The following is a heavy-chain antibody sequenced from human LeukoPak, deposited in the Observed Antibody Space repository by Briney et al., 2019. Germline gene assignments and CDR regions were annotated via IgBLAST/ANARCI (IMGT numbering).Heavy chain of an antibody. CDR2: IKQDGSKK. CDR3: ARPRRSSWYIHFDY. V-gene: IGHV3-7*01. J-gene: IGHJ4*02. CDR1: GFPFSSYW. D-gene: IGHD6-13*01. Sequence: PGGSLRLSCVASGFPFSSYWMTWVRQAPGKGLEWVANIKQDGSKKSYVDSVKGRFTISRDNSKNTLYLQMNSLRAEDTAVYYCARPRRSSWYIHFDYWGQGTLVTVSS.